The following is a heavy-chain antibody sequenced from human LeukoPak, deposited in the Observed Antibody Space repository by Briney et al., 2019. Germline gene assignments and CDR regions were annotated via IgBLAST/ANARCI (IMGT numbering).Heavy chain of an antibody. D-gene: IGHD4-11*01. J-gene: IGHJ4*02. CDR1: GFSVSSNY. CDR2: IYSGGST. Sequence: GGSLRLSCTASGFSVSSNYMSWARQAPGKGLEWVSVIYSGGSTDYADSVKGRFTISRDNSKNTVYLQMNSLRAEDTAIYYCARGTVTIGYFDYWGQGTLVTVSS. V-gene: IGHV3-53*01. CDR3: ARGTVTIGYFDY.